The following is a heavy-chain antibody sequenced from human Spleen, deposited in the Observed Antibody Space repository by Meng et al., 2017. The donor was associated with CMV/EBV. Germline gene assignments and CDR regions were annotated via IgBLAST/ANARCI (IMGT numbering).Heavy chain of an antibody. D-gene: IGHD1-1*01. J-gene: IGHJ4*02. Sequence: VSVGSVRSGSYYWGWVRQPPGRGLEWIGYIYYSGSSNYNPSLKSRATISVHSSKTQFSLKVASVTAADTAVYFCARFSGNWFSFDSWGQGTLVTVSS. CDR2: IYYSGSS. CDR3: ARFSGNWFSFDS. CDR1: VGSVRSGSYY. V-gene: IGHV4-61*01.